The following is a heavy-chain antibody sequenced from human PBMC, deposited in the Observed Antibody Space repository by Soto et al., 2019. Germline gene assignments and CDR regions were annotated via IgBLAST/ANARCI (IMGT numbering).Heavy chain of an antibody. Sequence: KTSETLSLTCTVSGGSISSYYWSWIRQPPGKGLEWIGYIYYSGSTYYNPSLKSRVTISVDTSKNQFSLKLSSVTAADTAVYYCARTTGVWGQGTTVTVSS. CDR2: IYYSGST. D-gene: IGHD1-1*01. CDR1: GGSISSYY. V-gene: IGHV4-59*06. CDR3: ARTTGV. J-gene: IGHJ6*02.